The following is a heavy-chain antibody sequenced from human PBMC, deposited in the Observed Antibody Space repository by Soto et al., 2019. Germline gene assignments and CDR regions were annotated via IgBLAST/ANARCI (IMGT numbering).Heavy chain of an antibody. CDR2: IIPIFGTA. J-gene: IGHJ3*02. CDR1: GGTFSSYA. CDR3: AKDPALGYCSGGSCPGTRDAFDI. D-gene: IGHD2-15*01. Sequence: SVKVSCKASGGTFSSYAISWVRQAPGQGLEWMGGIIPIFGTANYAQKFQGRVTITADESTSTAYMELRSLRSDDTAVYYWAKDPALGYCSGGSCPGTRDAFDIWGQGTMVTVSS. V-gene: IGHV1-69*13.